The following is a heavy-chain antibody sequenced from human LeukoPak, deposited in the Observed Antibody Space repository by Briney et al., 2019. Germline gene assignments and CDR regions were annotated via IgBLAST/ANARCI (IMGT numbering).Heavy chain of an antibody. J-gene: IGHJ4*02. CDR1: GGSISSGGYY. Sequence: SQTLSLTCTVSGGSISSGGYYWSWIRQPPGKGLEWIGYIYHDGSTNYNPSLKSRVTISMDKSKNQLSLKLNFVTAADTAVYYCARDRGGYTYSHDYWGQGTLVTVSS. V-gene: IGHV4-30-2*01. CDR2: IYHDGST. D-gene: IGHD5-18*01. CDR3: ARDRGGYTYSHDY.